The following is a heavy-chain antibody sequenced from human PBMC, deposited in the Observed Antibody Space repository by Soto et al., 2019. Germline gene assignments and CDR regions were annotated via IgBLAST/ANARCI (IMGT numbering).Heavy chain of an antibody. Sequence: SVKVSCKASGGTFSSYTISWVRQAPGQGLEWMGRIIPILGIANYAQKFQGRVTITADKSTSTAYMELSSLRSEDTAVYYCARDQLYYYYMDVWGKGTTVTVSS. V-gene: IGHV1-69*04. CDR3: ARDQLYYYYMDV. J-gene: IGHJ6*03. D-gene: IGHD2-2*01. CDR2: IIPILGIA. CDR1: GGTFSSYT.